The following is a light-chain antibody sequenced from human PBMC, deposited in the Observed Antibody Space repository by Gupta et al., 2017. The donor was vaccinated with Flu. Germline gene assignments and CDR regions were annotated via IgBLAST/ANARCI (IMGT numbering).Light chain of an antibody. CDR1: QSVINY. Sequence: ATLSLSPGDRATLSSRASQSVINYLDWDQQKPGLAPKLFIYEASNSATIIPARFSGSGFGTDFTLTISSLEPEDCAVYYCQQHNNLPPPTLGRGTKVEIK. J-gene: IGKJ4*02. CDR2: EAS. V-gene: IGKV3-11*01. CDR3: QQHNNLPPPT.